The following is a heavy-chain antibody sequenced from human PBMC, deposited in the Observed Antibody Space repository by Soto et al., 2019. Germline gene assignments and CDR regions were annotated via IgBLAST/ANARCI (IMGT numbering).Heavy chain of an antibody. Sequence: PSETLSLTCAVSSGSISSGGYSWSWLRQPPGRGLEWIGFVSRSGNTYYNPSLKGRVTISVDRSKNQFSLKLSSVTAADTAVYYCARDGEDCGGDCFDSWGQGTLVTVSS. CDR1: SGSISSGGYS. CDR3: ARDGEDCGGDCFDS. CDR2: VSRSGNT. J-gene: IGHJ4*02. V-gene: IGHV4-30-2*01. D-gene: IGHD2-21*01.